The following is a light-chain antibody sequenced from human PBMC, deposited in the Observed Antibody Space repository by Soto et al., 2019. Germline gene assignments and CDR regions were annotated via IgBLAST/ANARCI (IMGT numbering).Light chain of an antibody. J-gene: IGKJ2*01. V-gene: IGKV3-15*01. CDR2: DAS. Sequence: DIVMTQSPATLSESPGETVTLSCRASQTVYNNLAWYQQKPGQAPRLLIFDASTRATGLPARFSGSGSGTEFTLTISSLQSEDFAVYYCQQYNIWPPKFIFGQGTKLEI. CDR3: QQYNIWPPKFI. CDR1: QTVYNN.